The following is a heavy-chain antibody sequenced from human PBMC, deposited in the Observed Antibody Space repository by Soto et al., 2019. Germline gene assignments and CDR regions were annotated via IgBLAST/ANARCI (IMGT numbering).Heavy chain of an antibody. CDR3: ARGTGTMARVVLLD. Sequence: QVQLQESGPGLVKPSQTLSLTCTVSGDPLSNGDYYWSWIRQRPGKGLEWIGYIFYTGSSYYNPSLRSRVSISVDTSKNQFSLNVDSVSAADTAVYYCARGTGTMARVVLLDWGQGTLITVSS. CDR2: IFYTGSS. J-gene: IGHJ4*02. D-gene: IGHD3-10*01. CDR1: GDPLSNGDYY. V-gene: IGHV4-30-4*01.